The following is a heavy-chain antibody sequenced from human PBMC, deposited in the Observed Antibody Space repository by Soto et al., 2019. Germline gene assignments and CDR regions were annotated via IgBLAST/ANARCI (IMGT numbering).Heavy chain of an antibody. CDR3: AKVMRRLGAFDI. CDR1: GFTFSSYA. Sequence: EVQLLESGGGLVQPGGSLRLSCAASGFTFSSYAMSWVRQAPGKGLEWVSAISGSGGSTYYADSVKGRFTISRDNSKNTLYVQMNSLRAEDTAAYYCAKVMRRLGAFDIWGQGTMVTVSS. D-gene: IGHD3-16*01. CDR2: ISGSGGST. J-gene: IGHJ3*02. V-gene: IGHV3-23*01.